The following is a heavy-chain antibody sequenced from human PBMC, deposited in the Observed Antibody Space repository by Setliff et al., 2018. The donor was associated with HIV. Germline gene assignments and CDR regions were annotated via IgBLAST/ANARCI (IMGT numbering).Heavy chain of an antibody. CDR2: IIPLFNTP. CDR1: GGTFSSYA. CDR3: ARTSAGARGFGLTYFYYMDV. D-gene: IGHD6-19*01. V-gene: IGHV1-69*13. J-gene: IGHJ6*03. Sequence: ASVKVSCKASGGTFSSYAISWVRQAPGQGLEWMGGIIPLFNTPTYAQNFQGRVTIAADEYTNAAYMELSRLRVEDTAVYYCARTSAGARGFGLTYFYYMDVWGQGTTVTVSS.